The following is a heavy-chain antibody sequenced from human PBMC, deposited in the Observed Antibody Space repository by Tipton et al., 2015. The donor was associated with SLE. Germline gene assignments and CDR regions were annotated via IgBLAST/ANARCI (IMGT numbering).Heavy chain of an antibody. CDR2: ISSNGDRT. CDR1: GFTFSSST. CDR3: EKDHILDS. Sequence: SLRLSCAASGFTFSSSTGYWVRQAPGRGLEYVAGISSNGDRTFYVDSVKGRFIISRDNSKNMTYLQMSSLRSEDTAVYYCEKDHILDSWGQGTLVTVSS. V-gene: IGHV3-64D*06. J-gene: IGHJ5*01.